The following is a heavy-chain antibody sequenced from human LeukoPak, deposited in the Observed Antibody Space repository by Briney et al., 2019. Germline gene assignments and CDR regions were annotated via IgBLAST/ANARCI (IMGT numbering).Heavy chain of an antibody. CDR3: ARGGYDSSGYHYYYYMDV. CDR1: GGSISSGGYY. J-gene: IGHJ6*03. V-gene: IGHV4-30-2*01. Sequence: PSETLSLTCTVSGGSISSGGYYWSWIRQPPGKGLEWIGYIYHSGSTYYNPSLKSRVTISVDRSKNQFSLKLSSVTAADTAVYYCARGGYDSSGYHYYYYMDVWGKGTTVTVSS. D-gene: IGHD3-22*01. CDR2: IYHSGST.